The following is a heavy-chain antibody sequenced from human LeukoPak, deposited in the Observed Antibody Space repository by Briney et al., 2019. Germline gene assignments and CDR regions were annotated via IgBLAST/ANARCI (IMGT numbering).Heavy chain of an antibody. D-gene: IGHD5/OR15-5a*01. CDR3: ARHLRRRYFDY. CDR1: GGSFSGYY. CDR2: IYYSGST. J-gene: IGHJ4*02. V-gene: IGHV4-34*01. Sequence: PSETLSLTCAVYGGSFSGYYWSWIRQPPGKGLEWIGYIYYSGSTNYNPSLKSRVTISVDTSKNQFSLKLSSVTAADTAVYYCARHLRRRYFDYWGQGTLVTVSS.